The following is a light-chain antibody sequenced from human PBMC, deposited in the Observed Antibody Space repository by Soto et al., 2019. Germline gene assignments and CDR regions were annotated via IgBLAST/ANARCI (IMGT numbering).Light chain of an antibody. J-gene: IGKJ2*01. CDR1: QSVRSSY. V-gene: IGKV3-20*01. CDR3: QQYGTSPYT. CDR2: GAS. Sequence: EIVLTQSPGTLSLSPGERAPLYCRASQSVRSSYLAWYQQRPGHAPRLLIHGASSRATGIPYTFSGSGSVTDFSLTISRLEPEDFAVYYCQQYGTSPYTFGQGTKLAIK.